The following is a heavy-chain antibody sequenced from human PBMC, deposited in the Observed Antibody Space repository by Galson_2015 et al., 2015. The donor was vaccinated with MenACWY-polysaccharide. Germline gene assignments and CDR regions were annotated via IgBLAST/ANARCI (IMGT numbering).Heavy chain of an antibody. CDR2: IKSDGSST. J-gene: IGHJ4*02. CDR3: ARGYSAYD. D-gene: IGHD5-12*01. V-gene: IGHV3-74*01. CDR1: GFTFSTYW. Sequence: LRLSCAASGFTFSTYWMHWVRQAPGKGLVWVSRIKSDGSSTNYADSVKGRFTISRDNAKNTLYLQMKSLRAEDTALYYCARGYSAYDWGQGTLVTVSA.